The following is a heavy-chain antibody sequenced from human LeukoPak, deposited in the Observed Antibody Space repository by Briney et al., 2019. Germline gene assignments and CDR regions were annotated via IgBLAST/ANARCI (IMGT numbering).Heavy chain of an antibody. CDR2: ISGSGGST. CDR1: GFTFSSYA. D-gene: IGHD2-2*01. J-gene: IGHJ5*02. V-gene: IGHV3-23*01. Sequence: GGSLRLSCAASGFTFSSYAMSWVRQAPGKGLEWVSAISGSGGSTCYADSVKGRFTISRDNSKNTLYLQMNSLRAEDTAVYYCAKGSRGYCSSTSCHRLTWGQGTLVTVSS. CDR3: AKGSRGYCSSTSCHRLT.